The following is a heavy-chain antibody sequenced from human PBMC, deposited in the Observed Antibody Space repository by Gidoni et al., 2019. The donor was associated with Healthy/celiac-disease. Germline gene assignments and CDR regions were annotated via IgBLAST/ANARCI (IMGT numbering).Heavy chain of an antibody. CDR2: IYWNDDK. CDR3: AHRLGYCSGGSCWDWFDP. CDR1: GFSLSTSGVG. J-gene: IGHJ5*02. D-gene: IGHD2-15*01. Sequence: LTCTFSGFSLSTSGVGVGWIRQPPGKALEWLALIYWNDDKRYSPSLKSRLTITKDTSKNQVVLTMTNMDPVDTATYYCAHRLGYCSGGSCWDWFDPWGQGTLVTVSS. V-gene: IGHV2-5*01.